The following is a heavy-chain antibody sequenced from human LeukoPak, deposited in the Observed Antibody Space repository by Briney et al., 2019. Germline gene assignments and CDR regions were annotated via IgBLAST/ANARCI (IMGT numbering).Heavy chain of an antibody. CDR3: ARGWYDSPFDY. Sequence: SETLSLTCAVYGGSFSGYYWSWIRQPPGKGLEWMGEINHSGSTNYNPSLKSRVTISVDTSKNQFSLKLSSVTAADTAVYYCARGWYDSPFDYWGQGTLVTVSS. CDR1: GGSFSGYY. V-gene: IGHV4-34*01. D-gene: IGHD1-1*01. CDR2: INHSGST. J-gene: IGHJ4*02.